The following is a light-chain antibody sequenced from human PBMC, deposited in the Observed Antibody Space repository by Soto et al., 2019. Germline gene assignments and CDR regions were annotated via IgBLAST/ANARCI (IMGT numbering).Light chain of an antibody. Sequence: QSALTQPASVSGSPGQSITISCAGTSSDFASYNFVSWYQHYPGNAPKLIIYEVSNRPSGVSNRFSGSKSGNTASLTISGLQAEDEADYYCSSYTTSSTLIIFGGGTKLTVL. J-gene: IGLJ2*01. V-gene: IGLV2-14*01. CDR2: EVS. CDR3: SSYTTSSTLII. CDR1: SSDFASYNF.